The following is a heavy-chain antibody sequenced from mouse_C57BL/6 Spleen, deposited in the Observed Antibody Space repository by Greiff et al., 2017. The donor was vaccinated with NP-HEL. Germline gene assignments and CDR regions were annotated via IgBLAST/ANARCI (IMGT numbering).Heavy chain of an antibody. V-gene: IGHV14-1*01. D-gene: IGHD5-1*01. CDR1: GFNIKDYY. CDR3: TKDQYQAWFAY. J-gene: IGHJ3*01. Sequence: EVKLEESGAELVRPGASVKLSCTASGFNIKDYYMHWVKQRPEQGLEWIGRIDPEDGDTEYAPKFQGKATMTADTSSNTAYLQLSSLTSEDTAVYYCTKDQYQAWFAYWGQGTLVTVSA. CDR2: IDPEDGDT.